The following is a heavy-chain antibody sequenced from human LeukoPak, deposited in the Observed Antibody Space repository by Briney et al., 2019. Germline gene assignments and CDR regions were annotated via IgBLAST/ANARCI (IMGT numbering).Heavy chain of an antibody. CDR2: INPNSGGT. CDR1: GYTFTGYY. D-gene: IGHD6-13*01. V-gene: IGHV1-2*02. Sequence: ASVKVSCKASGYTFTGYYMHWVRQAPGQGLEWMGWINPNSGGTNYAQKFQGRATMTRDTSISTAYMELSRLRSDDTAVYYCARVAAAPGVVRYGMDVWGQGTTVTVSS. CDR3: ARVAAAPGVVRYGMDV. J-gene: IGHJ6*02.